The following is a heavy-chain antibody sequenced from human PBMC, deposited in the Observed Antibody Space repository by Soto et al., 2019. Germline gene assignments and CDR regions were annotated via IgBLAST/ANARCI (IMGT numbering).Heavy chain of an antibody. CDR2: IIPIFGTA. CDR3: ARDGGVTTVTTGGFYYGMDV. J-gene: IGHJ6*02. D-gene: IGHD4-17*01. V-gene: IGHV1-69*13. Sequence: EASVKVSCKASGGTFSSYAISWVRQAPGQGLEWMGGIIPIFGTANYAQKFQGRVTITADESTSTAYMELSSLRSEDTAVYYCARDGGVTTVTTGGFYYGMDVWGQGTTVTVSS. CDR1: GGTFSSYA.